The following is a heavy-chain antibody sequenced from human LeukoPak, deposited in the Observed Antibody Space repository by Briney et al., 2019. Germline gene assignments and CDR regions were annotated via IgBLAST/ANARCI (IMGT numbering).Heavy chain of an antibody. V-gene: IGHV3-21*01. CDR1: GFTFSSYS. CDR2: ISSSYI. Sequence: GGSLRLSCAASGFTFSSYSMNWVRQAPGKGLEWVSSISSSYIYYADSVKGRFTISRDNAKNSLYLQMNSLRAEDTAVYYCARDASLRDYGMDVWGQGTTVTVSS. CDR3: ARDASLRDYGMDV. J-gene: IGHJ6*02.